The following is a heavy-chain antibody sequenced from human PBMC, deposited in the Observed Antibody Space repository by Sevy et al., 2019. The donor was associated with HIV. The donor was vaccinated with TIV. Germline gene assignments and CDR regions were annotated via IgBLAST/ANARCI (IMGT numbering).Heavy chain of an antibody. CDR1: GGSITSLY. Sequence: SETLSLTCTVSGGSITSLYWKWIRQPPGKGLEWIANIYYNGHINYNPSLKSRVTLSLDTSKNQFSLRLSSVTAADTAMYYCEGENAWGRGYSWGQGTLVTVSS. D-gene: IGHD1-26*01. CDR3: EGENAWGRGYS. CDR2: IYYNGHI. V-gene: IGHV4-59*08. J-gene: IGHJ4*02.